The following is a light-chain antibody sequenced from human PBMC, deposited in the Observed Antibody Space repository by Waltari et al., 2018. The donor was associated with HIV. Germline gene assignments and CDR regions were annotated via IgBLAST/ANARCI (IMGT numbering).Light chain of an antibody. CDR1: QSVSSSY. V-gene: IGKV3-20*01. J-gene: IGKJ2*03. Sequence: EIVLTQSPGTLSLSPGERATLSCRASQSVSSSYLAWYQQKPGQAPRRLMYGASSRATGIPDRFSGSGSGTDFTLTISRLEPEDFAVYYCQQNAGSPPYSFGQGTKLESK. CDR3: QQNAGSPPYS. CDR2: GAS.